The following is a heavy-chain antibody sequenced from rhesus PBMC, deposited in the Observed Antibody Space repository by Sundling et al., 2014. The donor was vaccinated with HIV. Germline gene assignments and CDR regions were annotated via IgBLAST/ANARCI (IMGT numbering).Heavy chain of an antibody. D-gene: IGHD2-39*01. J-gene: IGHJ3*01. CDR2: IRSKSKNYET. Sequence: EVQLVASGGGLVQPGGSLRLSCVASGFTFSSSAMHWVRQSSGKGLEWVGRIRSKSKNYETEYVAPVKGRFTISRDDSRNTLFLQMNSLKTEDTAVYFCARPSVGLAFDFWGQGLRVTVSS. CDR1: GFTFSSSA. CDR3: ARPSVGLAFDF. V-gene: IGHV3-118*01.